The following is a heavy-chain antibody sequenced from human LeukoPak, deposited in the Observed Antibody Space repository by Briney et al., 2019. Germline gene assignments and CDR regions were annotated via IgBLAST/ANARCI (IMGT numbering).Heavy chain of an antibody. CDR3: ARARDYYDSSSYPNWFDP. CDR1: GGSTSSYY. V-gene: IGHV4-4*07. Sequence: PSETLSLTCTVSGGSTSSYYWTWIRQPAGKGLEWIGRIYSSGSTNYNPSLKSRVTMSVDKSQNQFSLKLSSVTAADTAVYYCARARDYYDSSSYPNWFDPWGQGTLVTVSS. J-gene: IGHJ5*02. D-gene: IGHD3-22*01. CDR2: IYSSGST.